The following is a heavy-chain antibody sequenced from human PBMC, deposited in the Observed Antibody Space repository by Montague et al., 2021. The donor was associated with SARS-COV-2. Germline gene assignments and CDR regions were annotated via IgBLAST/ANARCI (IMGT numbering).Heavy chain of an antibody. CDR2: INLSGST. V-gene: IGHV4-34*01. D-gene: IGHD2-2*01. J-gene: IGHJ6*03. CDR1: GGSFSGYY. CDR3: ARARQDVVVPTLGIGAYYYYYMDV. Sequence: SETLSLTCAVYGGSFSGYYWSWIRQPPGKGLEWIGEINLSGSTNYNPSLKSRVTISVDTSKNQFSLKLSSVTAADTAVYYCARARQDVVVPTLGIGAYYYYYMDVWGKGTTVTVSS.